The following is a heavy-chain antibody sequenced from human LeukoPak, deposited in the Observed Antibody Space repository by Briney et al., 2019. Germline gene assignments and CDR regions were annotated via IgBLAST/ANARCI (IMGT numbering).Heavy chain of an antibody. V-gene: IGHV3-15*07. CDR3: TTGTWIQLWLADY. CDR2: IKGKAEGGTT. CDR1: RFTFSSYE. Sequence: GGSLRLSCAASRFTFSSYEMNWVRQAPGKGLEWVGHIKGKAEGGTTDYAAPVQGRFTISRDDSKNTLYLQMNSLKTEDTAVYYCTTGTWIQLWLADYWGQGTLVTVSS. D-gene: IGHD5-18*01. J-gene: IGHJ4*02.